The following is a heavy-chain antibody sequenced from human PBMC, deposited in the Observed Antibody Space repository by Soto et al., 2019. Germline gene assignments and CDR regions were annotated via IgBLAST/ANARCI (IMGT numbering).Heavy chain of an antibody. CDR3: ARLMYCSSTSCHWPPLMDV. D-gene: IGHD2-2*01. CDR1: GGSISSSSYY. J-gene: IGHJ6*04. V-gene: IGHV4-39*01. CDR2: IYYSGST. Sequence: SETLSLTCTVSGGSISSSSYYWGWIRQPPGKGLEWIGSIYYSGSTYYNPSLKSRVTISVDTSKNQFSLKLSSVTAADTAVYYCARLMYCSSTSCHWPPLMDVWGKGTTVTVSS.